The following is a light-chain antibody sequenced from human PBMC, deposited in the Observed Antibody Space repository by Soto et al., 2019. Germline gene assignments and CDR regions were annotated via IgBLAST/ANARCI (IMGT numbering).Light chain of an antibody. Sequence: EVVMTQSPATLSVSPGNTVTLSCRANQTITSNLAWYQQKPGQAPRLLIYGASTRATGIPARFSGSGSGTEFTLTISSLQSEDFAVYFCQQYNNWPPITFGQGTRLEIK. J-gene: IGKJ5*01. CDR3: QQYNNWPPIT. V-gene: IGKV3-15*01. CDR1: QTITSN. CDR2: GAS.